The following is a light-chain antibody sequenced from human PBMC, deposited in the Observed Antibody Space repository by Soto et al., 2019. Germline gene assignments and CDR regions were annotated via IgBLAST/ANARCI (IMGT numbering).Light chain of an antibody. V-gene: IGKV3-20*01. CDR1: QTVRNNY. CDR2: DAS. J-gene: IGKJ4*01. Sequence: EFVLTQSPGTLSLSPGERATLSCRASQTVRNNYLAWYQQKPGQAPRLLIYDASSRATGIPDRFSGGGSGTEFTLTISSLQSEDFAVYYCQQYNNWPPLLTFGGGTKVDIK. CDR3: QQYNNWPPLLT.